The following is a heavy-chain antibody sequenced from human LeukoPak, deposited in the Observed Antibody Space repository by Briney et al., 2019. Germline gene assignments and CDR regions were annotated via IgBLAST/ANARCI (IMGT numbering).Heavy chain of an antibody. CDR3: AREGLYSSGWVIDS. J-gene: IGHJ4*02. Sequence: PSQTLSLTCTVSGGSISSGGYYWSWIRQHPGKGLEWIGYIYYSGSTYYNPSLKSRVTISVDTSKNQFSLRLSSVTAADPAVYYCAREGLYSSGWVIDSWGQGTLVTVSS. CDR2: IYYSGST. CDR1: GGSISSGGYY. V-gene: IGHV4-31*03. D-gene: IGHD6-19*01.